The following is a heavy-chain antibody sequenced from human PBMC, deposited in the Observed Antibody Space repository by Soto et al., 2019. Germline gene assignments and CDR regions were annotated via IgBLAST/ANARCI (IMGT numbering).Heavy chain of an antibody. CDR1: GYTFTNYW. V-gene: IGHV5-51*01. Sequence: PGASLKISCQGSGYTFTNYWIGWVRQMPGKGLEWMGIIYPGDSDTRYSPSFQGQVTISADKSINTAYLQWSSLKASDTAMYYCARHLEVATISQAYYWGQGTQVTVSS. D-gene: IGHD5-12*01. CDR3: ARHLEVATISQAYY. CDR2: IYPGDSDT. J-gene: IGHJ4*02.